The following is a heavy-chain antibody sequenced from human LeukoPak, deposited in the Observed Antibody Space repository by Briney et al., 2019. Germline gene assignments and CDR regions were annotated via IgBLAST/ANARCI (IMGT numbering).Heavy chain of an antibody. J-gene: IGHJ4*02. CDR3: ARGPDFYDILTGYNY. CDR1: GYTFTGYY. V-gene: IGHV1-2*02. Sequence: ASVKVSCKASGYTFTGYYMHWVRQAPGQGLEWMGWINPNSGGTNYAQKFQGRVTMTSDTSISTAYMELSSLRSEDTAVYYCARGPDFYDILTGYNYWGQGTLVTVSS. D-gene: IGHD3-9*01. CDR2: INPNSGGT.